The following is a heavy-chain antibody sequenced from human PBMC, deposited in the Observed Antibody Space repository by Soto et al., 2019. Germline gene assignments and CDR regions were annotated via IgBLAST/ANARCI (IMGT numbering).Heavy chain of an antibody. V-gene: IGHV1-69*06. CDR3: ATIFVGFLKY. D-gene: IGHD3-3*01. CDR2: VIPISDTA. J-gene: IGHJ4*02. CDR1: GGSFSSYA. Sequence: QVQLAQSGAEVKKPGSSVKVSCKASGGSFSSYAITWVRQAPGQGLEWMGGVIPISDTAHYAQNFQGRVTMTADKSTPTAHTHLRSLRSEDTALYFCATIFVGFLKYWGPGNQVTVSS.